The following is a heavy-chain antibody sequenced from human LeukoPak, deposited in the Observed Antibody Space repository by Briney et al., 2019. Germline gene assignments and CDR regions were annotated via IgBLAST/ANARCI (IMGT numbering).Heavy chain of an antibody. J-gene: IGHJ4*02. Sequence: PGGSLRLSCAASGFTFSSYWMSWVRQAPGKGLEWVANIKQDGSEKYYVDSVKGRFTISRDSARNSLYLQMNSLRAEDTAVYYCAREPDPQNYFDYWGQGTLVTVSS. CDR3: AREPDPQNYFDY. CDR1: GFTFSSYW. V-gene: IGHV3-7*01. CDR2: IKQDGSEK.